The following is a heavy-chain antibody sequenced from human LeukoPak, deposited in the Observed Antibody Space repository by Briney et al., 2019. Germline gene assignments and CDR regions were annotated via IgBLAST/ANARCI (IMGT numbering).Heavy chain of an antibody. CDR3: ARGGGSYYVDY. V-gene: IGHV4-34*01. Sequence: SETLSHTCAVYGGSFSGYYWSWIRQPPGKGLEWIGEINHSGSTNYNPSLKSRVTISVDTSKNQFSLKLSSVTAADTAVYYCARGGGSYYVDYWGQGTLVTVSS. D-gene: IGHD1-26*01. J-gene: IGHJ4*02. CDR2: INHSGST. CDR1: GGSFSGYY.